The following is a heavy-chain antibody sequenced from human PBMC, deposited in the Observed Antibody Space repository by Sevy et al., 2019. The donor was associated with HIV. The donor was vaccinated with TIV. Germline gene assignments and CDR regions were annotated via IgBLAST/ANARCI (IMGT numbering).Heavy chain of an antibody. CDR2: INPSGGST. CDR3: ARGGGYDFWSGYLYYYGMDV. D-gene: IGHD3-3*01. CDR1: GYTFTSYY. Sequence: ASVKVSCKASGYTFTSYYMHWVRQAPGQGLEWMGIINPSGGSTSYAQKFQGRVTMTRDTSTRTVYMELRSLGSEDTAVYYCARGGGYDFWSGYLYYYGMDVWGQGTTVTVSS. V-gene: IGHV1-46*01. J-gene: IGHJ6*02.